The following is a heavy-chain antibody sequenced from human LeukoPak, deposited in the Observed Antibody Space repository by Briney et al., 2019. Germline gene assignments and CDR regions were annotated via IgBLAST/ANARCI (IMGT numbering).Heavy chain of an antibody. Sequence: GWSLRLSCAASGFTVSSNYMSWVRQAPGKGLEWVAFIRYDGSYKYYADSVKGRFTISRDNSKNTLYLQMNSLRAEDTAVYYCARDDLDAFDIWGQGTMVTVSS. V-gene: IGHV3-33*08. J-gene: IGHJ3*02. CDR2: IRYDGSYK. CDR3: ARDDLDAFDI. CDR1: GFTVSSNY.